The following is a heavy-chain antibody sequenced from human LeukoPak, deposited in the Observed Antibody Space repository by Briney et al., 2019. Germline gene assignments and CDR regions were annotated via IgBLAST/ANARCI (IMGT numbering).Heavy chain of an antibody. CDR3: ASSGSYRFDY. D-gene: IGHD1-26*01. V-gene: IGHV6-1*01. Sequence: SQTLSLTCAISGDSVSSNSAVWNWIRQSPSRGLEWLGKTYYRSKWYNEYAVSEKSRIIITPDTSKNQLSLQLNSVTPDDTAVYYCASSGSYRFDYWGQGTLVTVSS. CDR2: TYYRSKWYN. J-gene: IGHJ4*02. CDR1: GDSVSSNSAV.